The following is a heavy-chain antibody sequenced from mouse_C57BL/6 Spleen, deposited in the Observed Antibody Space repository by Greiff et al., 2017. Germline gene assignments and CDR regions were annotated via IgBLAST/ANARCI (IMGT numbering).Heavy chain of an antibody. D-gene: IGHD1-1*01. CDR1: GFSPSTSGMG. V-gene: IGHV8-12*01. CDR2: IYWDDDQ. J-gene: IGHJ2*01. CDR3: TREYYGSSFLDVDY. Sequence: QVTLKESGPGILQSSQTLSLTCSFSGFSPSTSGMGVSWIRQPSGKGLEWLAHIYWDDDQRYNPSLKSRLTISKDTSRNQVILKITSVDTADTATYDCTREYYGSSFLDVDYWGQGTTLTVSS.